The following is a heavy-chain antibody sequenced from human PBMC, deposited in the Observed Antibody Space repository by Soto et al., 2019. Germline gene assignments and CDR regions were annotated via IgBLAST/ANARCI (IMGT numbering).Heavy chain of an antibody. J-gene: IGHJ6*02. CDR1: GFTFSRYG. Sequence: GGSLRLSCAASGFTFSRYGMHWVRQAPGKGLEWVAVIWYDGSNKYYADSVKGRFTISRDNSKNTLYLQMNSLRAEDTAVYYCARDDRFLYGMDVWGQGTTVTVSS. V-gene: IGHV3-33*01. CDR3: ARDDRFLYGMDV. D-gene: IGHD2-21*01. CDR2: IWYDGSNK.